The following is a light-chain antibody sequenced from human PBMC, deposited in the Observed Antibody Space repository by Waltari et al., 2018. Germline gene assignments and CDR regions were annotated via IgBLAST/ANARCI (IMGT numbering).Light chain of an antibody. CDR1: KNLVPVDGNTY. CDR2: WVF. V-gene: IGKV2-30*02. CDR3: MQGTRWPYT. J-gene: IGKJ2*01. Sequence: VMTQSPVSLSVTLGQAASISCKASKNLVPVDGNTYLNWFHQRPGQSPTRLIYWVFNRDSGVPDRFSGSGSGTDFTLRISRVEAEDVGVYYCMQGTRWPYTFGQGTQLDIK.